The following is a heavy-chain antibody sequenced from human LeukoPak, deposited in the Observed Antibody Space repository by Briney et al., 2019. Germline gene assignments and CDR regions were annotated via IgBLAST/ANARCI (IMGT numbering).Heavy chain of an antibody. V-gene: IGHV1-69*13. Sequence: SVKVSCKASGGTFSSYAISWVRQAPGQGLEWMGGIIPIFGTANYAQKFQGRVTITADESTSTAYMELSSLRSEDTAVYYCARSPNYYDGSGYYFDYWGQGTLVTVSS. CDR2: IIPIFGTA. D-gene: IGHD3-22*01. CDR3: ARSPNYYDGSGYYFDY. J-gene: IGHJ4*02. CDR1: GGTFSSYA.